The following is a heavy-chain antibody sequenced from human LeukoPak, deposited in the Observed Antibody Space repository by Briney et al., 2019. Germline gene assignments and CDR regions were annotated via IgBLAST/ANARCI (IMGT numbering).Heavy chain of an antibody. V-gene: IGHV3-30*03. CDR2: ISYDGSNK. Sequence: PGGSLRLSCAASGFTFSSYGMHWVRQAPGKGLEWVAVISYDGSNKYYADSVKGRFTISRDNSKNTLYLQMNSLRAEDTAVYYCARGRASGGGPYYFDYWGQGTLVTVSS. J-gene: IGHJ4*02. D-gene: IGHD2-15*01. CDR1: GFTFSSYG. CDR3: ARGRASGGGPYYFDY.